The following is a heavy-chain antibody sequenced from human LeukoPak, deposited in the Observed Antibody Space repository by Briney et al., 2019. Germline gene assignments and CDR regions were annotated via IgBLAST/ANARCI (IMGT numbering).Heavy chain of an antibody. D-gene: IGHD3/OR15-3a*01. Sequence: GGSLRLSCAASGFTFSSYWTTWVRQAPGKGLEWVANMNLDGREKYYVDSVKGRFTISRDNAKNSLYLQMNSLTAEDTAVYYCARDDGFSSYSYWGQGALVTVSS. V-gene: IGHV3-7*01. CDR3: ARDDGFSSYSY. CDR1: GFTFSSYW. CDR2: MNLDGREK. J-gene: IGHJ4*02.